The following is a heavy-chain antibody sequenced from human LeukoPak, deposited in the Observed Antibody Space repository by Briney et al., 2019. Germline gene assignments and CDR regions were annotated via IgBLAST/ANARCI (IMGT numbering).Heavy chain of an antibody. J-gene: IGHJ4*02. V-gene: IGHV3-30-3*02. CDR1: GFTFSSYA. D-gene: IGHD1-1*01. CDR3: AKSGGRNDFNY. CDR2: TSGDGNNK. Sequence: GGSLRLSCAASGFTFSSYAMHWVRQAPGKGLEWLAVTSGDGNNKKYADSVKGRFTISRDNSKNTLYLQMNSLRTEDTGVYYCAKSGGRNDFNYWGQGTLVTVSS.